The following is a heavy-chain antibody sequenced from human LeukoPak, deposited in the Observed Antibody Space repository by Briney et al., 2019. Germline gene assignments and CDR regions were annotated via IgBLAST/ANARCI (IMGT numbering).Heavy chain of an antibody. V-gene: IGHV1-2*02. CDR1: GYTLTDYY. Sequence: ASVKVSCKASGYTLTDYYLHWVRQAPGQGLEWLGWINPNSGGTNFAQKFQGRVTMTRDTSISTAFMDLSRLRSDDTAVYYCARRQVGGWFDPWGQGTLVTVSS. CDR2: INPNSGGT. J-gene: IGHJ5*02. D-gene: IGHD2-15*01. CDR3: ARRQVGGWFDP.